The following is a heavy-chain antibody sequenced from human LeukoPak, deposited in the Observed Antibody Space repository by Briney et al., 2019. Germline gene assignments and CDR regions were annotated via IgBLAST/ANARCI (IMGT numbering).Heavy chain of an antibody. CDR3: ARHVDSGSPVSRDAFDI. V-gene: IGHV4-39*01. J-gene: IGHJ3*02. D-gene: IGHD1-26*01. Sequence: SETLSLTCTVSGGSISSSSYYWGWIRQPPGKGLEWIGSVYYSGSTYYNPSLKSRVTISVDTSKNQFSLKLSSVTAADTAVYYCARHVDSGSPVSRDAFDIWGQGTMVTVSS. CDR2: VYYSGST. CDR1: GGSISSSSYY.